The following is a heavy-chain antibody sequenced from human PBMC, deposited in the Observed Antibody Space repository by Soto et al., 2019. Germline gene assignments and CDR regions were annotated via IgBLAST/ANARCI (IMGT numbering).Heavy chain of an antibody. V-gene: IGHV2-26*01. D-gene: IGHD4-17*01. Sequence: QVTLKESGPVLVKPTETLTLTCSVSGFSLTNGRMGVSWIRQPPGKALEWLAHFFSDAERSYSTSMQSRLNMYKGSSGSQVVLTMTNMAPAETATYFCARMDGDYNYYGLDVWGHGIAVTVSS. CDR3: ARMDGDYNYYGLDV. CDR1: GFSLTNGRMG. CDR2: FFSDAER. J-gene: IGHJ6*02.